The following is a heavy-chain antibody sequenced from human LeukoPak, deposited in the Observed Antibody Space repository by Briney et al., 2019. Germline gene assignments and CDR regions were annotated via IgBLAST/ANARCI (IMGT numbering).Heavy chain of an antibody. V-gene: IGHV4-30-2*01. CDR1: GGSISSGGYS. J-gene: IGHJ3*02. D-gene: IGHD1-26*01. Sequence: SQTLSLTCAVSGGSISSGGYSWSWIRQPPGKGLEWIGYINHSGSTNYNPSLKSRVTISVDTSKNQFSLKLSSVTAADTAVYYCARLGYSGSFMNAFDIWGQGTMVTVSS. CDR2: INHSGST. CDR3: ARLGYSGSFMNAFDI.